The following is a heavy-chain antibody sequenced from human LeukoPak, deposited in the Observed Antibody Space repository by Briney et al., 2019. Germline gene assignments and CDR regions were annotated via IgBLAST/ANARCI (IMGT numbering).Heavy chain of an antibody. J-gene: IGHJ6*02. CDR1: GSTFTSYN. CDR3: ARGSSGWYGRYYGMDV. CDR2: INPSGGST. Sequence: ASVKVSCKASGSTFTSYNMHWVRQAPGQGLEGMGIINPSGGSTSYAQKFKGRVTMTRDTSTSTVYMELSSLRSENTAVYYCARGSSGWYGRYYGMDVWGQGTTVTVSS. D-gene: IGHD6-19*01. V-gene: IGHV1-46*01.